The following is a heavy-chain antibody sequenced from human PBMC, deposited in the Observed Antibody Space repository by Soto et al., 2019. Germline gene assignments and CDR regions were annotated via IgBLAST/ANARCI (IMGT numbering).Heavy chain of an antibody. CDR2: VYRSGDS. D-gene: IGHD6-19*01. J-gene: IGHJ4*02. V-gene: IGHV4-30-2*01. Sequence: PSETLSLTCAVSGDSISSAGFSWNWIRQPPGQDLEWIGYVYRSGDSLYNPSLNSRVTMSVDSSRNQFSLKLTSVTAADTAVYYCARSTGYRSGWYPHYFDYWGRGALVTVSS. CDR3: ARSTGYRSGWYPHYFDY. CDR1: GDSISSAGFS.